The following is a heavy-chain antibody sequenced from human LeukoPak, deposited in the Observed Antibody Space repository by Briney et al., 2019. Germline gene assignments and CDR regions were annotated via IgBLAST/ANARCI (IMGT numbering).Heavy chain of an antibody. J-gene: IGHJ5*02. CDR1: GYTFTSYY. Sequence: ASMKVSSKASGYTFTSYYMHWVRQAPGQGLEWMGIINPSGGSTSYAQKFQGRVTMTRDTSTSTVYMELSSLRSEDTAVYYCARDTYCSGGSCYPNWFDPWGQGTLVTVSS. CDR3: ARDTYCSGGSCYPNWFDP. D-gene: IGHD2-15*01. CDR2: INPSGGST. V-gene: IGHV1-46*01.